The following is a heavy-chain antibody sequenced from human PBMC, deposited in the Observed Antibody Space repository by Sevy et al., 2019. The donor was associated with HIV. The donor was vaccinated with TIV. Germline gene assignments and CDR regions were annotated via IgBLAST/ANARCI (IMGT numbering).Heavy chain of an antibody. CDR3: ARLSVYYYDSSGYYTTGHAFDI. CDR1: GFSVSNSY. Sequence: GGSLRLSCAASGFSVSNSYMSWVRQAPGKGLQWVSVIYSGDSTYYTDSVKGRFIISRDNSKNTLYLQMNSLRAEDTAVYYCARLSVYYYDSSGYYTTGHAFDIWGQGTMVTVSS. D-gene: IGHD3-22*01. J-gene: IGHJ3*02. V-gene: IGHV3-53*01. CDR2: IYSGDST.